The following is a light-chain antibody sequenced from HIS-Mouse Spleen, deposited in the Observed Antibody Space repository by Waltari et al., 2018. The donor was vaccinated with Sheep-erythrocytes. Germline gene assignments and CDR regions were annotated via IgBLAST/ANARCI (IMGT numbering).Light chain of an antibody. CDR3: QKFNNYPRT. CDR2: DAS. Sequence: AIQLTQSPSSLSASVGDRVTITCRASQGISSALAWYQQKPGKAPKLLIYDASSLESGVPSRFSGSGSGSNFTPTISSLQAEDFATFYCQKFNNYPRTFGQGTKVEIK. CDR1: QGISSA. V-gene: IGKV1D-13*01. J-gene: IGKJ1*01.